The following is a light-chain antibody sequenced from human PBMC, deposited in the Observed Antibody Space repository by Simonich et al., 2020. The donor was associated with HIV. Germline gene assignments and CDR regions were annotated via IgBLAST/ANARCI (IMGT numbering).Light chain of an antibody. V-gene: IGKV3-20*01. CDR1: QSVNSNF. CDR3: QQYGSSPLT. CDR2: PSS. Sequence: EIVLTQSPGTLSLSPGERSTLSCRASQSVNSNFLAWYQQKPGQAPRLLIYPSSSRTTGIPDRFSGSGSGTDFTLIISRLEPEDFAVYYCQQYGSSPLTFGGGTKVEIK. J-gene: IGKJ4*01.